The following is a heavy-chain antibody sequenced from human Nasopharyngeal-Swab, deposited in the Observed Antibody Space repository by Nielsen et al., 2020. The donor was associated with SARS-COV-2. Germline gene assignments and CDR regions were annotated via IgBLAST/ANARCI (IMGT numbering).Heavy chain of an antibody. V-gene: IGHV3-21*01. CDR2: VSSTSSYI. D-gene: IGHD6-13*01. J-gene: IGHJ2*01. CDR1: GFTFSNYW. Sequence: GGSLRLSCAASGFTFSNYWMNWVRQAPGKGLEWVSSVSSTSSYIYYADSLKGRFTISRDNAKNSLYLQLNSLRAEDTAVYYCARDPLSSWQAIGNWYFDLWGRGTLVTVSS. CDR3: ARDPLSSWQAIGNWYFDL.